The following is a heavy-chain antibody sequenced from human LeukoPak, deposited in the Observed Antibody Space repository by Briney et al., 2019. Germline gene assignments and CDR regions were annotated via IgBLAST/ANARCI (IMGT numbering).Heavy chain of an antibody. CDR3: ARGIGGWVGY. V-gene: IGHV4-34*01. J-gene: IGHJ4*02. D-gene: IGHD6-19*01. Sequence: SETLSLTCAVYGGSFSGYYWSWIRQPPGKGLEWIGEINHSGSTNYNPSLKSRVTISVDTSKNQFSLKLSSVTAADTAVYYCARGIGGWVGYWGQGTLVTVSS. CDR2: INHSGST. CDR1: GGSFSGYY.